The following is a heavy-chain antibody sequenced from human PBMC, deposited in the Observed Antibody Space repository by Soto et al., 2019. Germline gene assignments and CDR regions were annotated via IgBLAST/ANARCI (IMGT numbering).Heavy chain of an antibody. CDR3: ARGLLWFGESVLDP. Sequence: GGSLRLSCAASGFTFSSYAMHWVRQAPGKGLEWVAVISYDGSNKYYADSVKGRFTISRDNSKNTLYLQMNSLRAEDTAVYYCARGLLWFGESVLDPWGQGTLVTVSS. V-gene: IGHV3-30-3*01. J-gene: IGHJ5*02. CDR1: GFTFSSYA. CDR2: ISYDGSNK. D-gene: IGHD3-10*01.